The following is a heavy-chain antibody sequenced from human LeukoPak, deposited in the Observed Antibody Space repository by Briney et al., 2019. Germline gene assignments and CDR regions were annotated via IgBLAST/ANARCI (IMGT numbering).Heavy chain of an antibody. CDR1: GYTGTSCD. J-gene: IGHJ4*02. CDR2: MNPNSGNT. Sequence: ASVKVSCKAAGYTGTSCDSNWGRQATAQGLEWMGWMNPNSGNTGYAQKFQGRVTMTRNTSLSTAYMELSSLRSEDTAVYYCARGRLYHGSGSYTSFDYWGQGTLVTVSS. V-gene: IGHV1-8*01. CDR3: ARGRLYHGSGSYTSFDY. D-gene: IGHD3-10*01.